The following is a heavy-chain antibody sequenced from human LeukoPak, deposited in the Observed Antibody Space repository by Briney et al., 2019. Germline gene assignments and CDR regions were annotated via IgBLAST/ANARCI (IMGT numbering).Heavy chain of an antibody. CDR1: GGSISSYY. V-gene: IGHV4-59*01. CDR3: ARVQESQIDYYFDY. J-gene: IGHJ4*02. D-gene: IGHD3-9*01. CDR2: IYYSGST. Sequence: SETLSLTCTVSGGSISSYYWSWIRQPPGKGLEWIGYIYYSGSTNYNPSLKSRVTISVDTSKNQFSLKLSSVTAADTAVYYCARVQESQIDYYFDYWGQGTLVTISS.